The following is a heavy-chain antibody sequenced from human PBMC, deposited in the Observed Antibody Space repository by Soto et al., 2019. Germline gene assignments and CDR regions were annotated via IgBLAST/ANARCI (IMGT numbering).Heavy chain of an antibody. CDR3: AKDSPVADY. CDR1: GFTFSDYG. J-gene: IGHJ4*02. Sequence: PGGSLRLSCAASGFTFSDYGMHWVRQAPGKGLEWVAVISYDGSNKYYGDSVKGRFTISRDDSKNTLYLQMNSLRSEGTALYSCAKDSPVADYWGQGTLVTVSS. CDR2: ISYDGSNK. V-gene: IGHV3-30*18.